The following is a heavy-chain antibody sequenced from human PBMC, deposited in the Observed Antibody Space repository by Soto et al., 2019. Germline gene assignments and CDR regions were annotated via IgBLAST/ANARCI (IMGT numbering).Heavy chain of an antibody. J-gene: IGHJ4*02. CDR2: IYPGDSDN. CDR3: VRHYGGSYYVQNDY. D-gene: IGHD1-26*01. Sequence: PGESLKISGTGSGYRFTRYWIGWVRQMPGKGLEWMGIIYPGDSDNRYSPSFQGQVTISADKSISTAYLQWSSLKASDTAMYYCVRHYGGSYYVQNDYWGQGTLVTVSS. V-gene: IGHV5-51*01. CDR1: GYRFTRYW.